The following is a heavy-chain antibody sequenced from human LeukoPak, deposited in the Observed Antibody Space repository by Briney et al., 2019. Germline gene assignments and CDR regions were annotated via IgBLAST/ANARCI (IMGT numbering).Heavy chain of an antibody. J-gene: IGHJ4*02. Sequence: GASVKVSCKASGYTFTSYGISWVRQAPGQGLEWMGWISAYNGNTNYAQKLQGRVTITTDTSTSTAYMELRSLRSDDTAVYYCARGYCSSTSCYAFWNYWGQGTLVTVSS. D-gene: IGHD2-2*01. V-gene: IGHV1-18*01. CDR1: GYTFTSYG. CDR2: ISAYNGNT. CDR3: ARGYCSSTSCYAFWNY.